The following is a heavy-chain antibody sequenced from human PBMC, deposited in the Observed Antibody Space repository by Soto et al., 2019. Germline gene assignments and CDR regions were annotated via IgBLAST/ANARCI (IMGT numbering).Heavy chain of an antibody. Sequence: PSETLSLTCTVSGGSINSGDYYRTWVRQPPGKGLEWIGYIYYDGNSQHNPSLKSRVTMSIDTSKNQFSLNLSSVTVADTAVYYCARDRRWLPRGPNNWLDLWGQGTQVPVSS. CDR2: IYYDGNS. V-gene: IGHV4-30-4*01. CDR3: ARDRRWLPRGPNNWLDL. D-gene: IGHD5-12*01. J-gene: IGHJ5*02. CDR1: GGSINSGDYY.